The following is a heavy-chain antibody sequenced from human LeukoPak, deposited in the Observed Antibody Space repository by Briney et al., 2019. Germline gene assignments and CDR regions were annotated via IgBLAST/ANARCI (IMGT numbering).Heavy chain of an antibody. CDR1: GGSISNYY. V-gene: IGHV4-59*08. CDR2: IYCSGTA. Sequence: SGTLSLTCTVSGGSISNYYWSWVRQPPGKGLEWISYIYCSGTARYNPSLMSGVTISLEASMNHFPFKLTSITAADTAVYYFSGNEVGFYDGGSCPEYFDYWGQGTLVTVSS. CDR3: SGNEVGFYDGGSCPEYFDY. J-gene: IGHJ4*02. D-gene: IGHD2-15*01.